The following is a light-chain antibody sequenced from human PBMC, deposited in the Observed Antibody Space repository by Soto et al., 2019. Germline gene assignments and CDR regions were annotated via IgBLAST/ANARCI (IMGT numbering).Light chain of an antibody. CDR2: GAS. Sequence: EIVLTQSPGTLSVSPGERATLSCRASQSVRSNLAWYQQKPGQGPRLLIFGASTRATDIPARFSGSGSGTEFTLTISSLQSEDFAVYYCQQYIHWPPLTFGGGTKVEIK. J-gene: IGKJ4*01. CDR1: QSVRSN. CDR3: QQYIHWPPLT. V-gene: IGKV3-15*01.